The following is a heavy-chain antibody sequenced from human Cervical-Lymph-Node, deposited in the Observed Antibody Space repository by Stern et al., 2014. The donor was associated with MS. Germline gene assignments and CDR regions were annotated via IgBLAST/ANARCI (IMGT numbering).Heavy chain of an antibody. CDR2: IIPIFGTA. CDR3: ARGRIDSSGWYYYYYGMDV. Sequence: QVQLVQSGAEVKKPGSSVKVSCTASGGTFSSYAISLVRQAPGQGLEWMGGIIPIFGTANYAQKFQGRVTITADESTSTAYMELSSLRSEDTAVYYCARGRIDSSGWYYYYYGMDVWGQGTTVTVSS. CDR1: GGTFSSYA. V-gene: IGHV1-69*01. D-gene: IGHD6-19*01. J-gene: IGHJ6*02.